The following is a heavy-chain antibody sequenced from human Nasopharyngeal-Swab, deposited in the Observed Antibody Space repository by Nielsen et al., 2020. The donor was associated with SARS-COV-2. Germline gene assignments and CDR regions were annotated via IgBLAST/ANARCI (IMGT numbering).Heavy chain of an antibody. CDR2: ISSSSSTI. CDR1: GFTFSSYS. Sequence: ETLSLTCAASGFTFSSYSMNWVRQAPGKGLEWVSYISSSSSTIYYADSVKGRFTISRDNAKNSLYLQMNSLRAEDTAVYYCARAKYGDPYYYYYYMDVWGKGTTVTVSS. D-gene: IGHD4-17*01. CDR3: ARAKYGDPYYYYYYMDV. J-gene: IGHJ6*03. V-gene: IGHV3-48*04.